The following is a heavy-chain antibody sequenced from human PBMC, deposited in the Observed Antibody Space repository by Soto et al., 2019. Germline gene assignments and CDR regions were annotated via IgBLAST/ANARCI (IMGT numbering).Heavy chain of an antibody. CDR2: IKSNADGATT. CDR3: TTYSSDRYYFDY. Sequence: PGGSLRLSCAASGFSFRDAWMSWVRQAPGKGLEWVGRIKSNADGATTGYGAPVEGRFTISRDDSKNTLYLQMDSLKTEDTAVYYCTTYSSDRYYFDYWGRGTLVAVSS. D-gene: IGHD6-19*01. V-gene: IGHV3-15*01. J-gene: IGHJ4*02. CDR1: GFSFRDAW.